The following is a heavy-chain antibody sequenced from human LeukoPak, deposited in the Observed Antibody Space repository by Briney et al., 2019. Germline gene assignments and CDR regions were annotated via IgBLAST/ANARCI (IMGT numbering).Heavy chain of an antibody. Sequence: GGSLRLSCAASGFTFSSYGMHWVRQAQGKGLGWVAVISYDGSNKYYADSVKGRFTVSRDNSKNTLYLQMNSLRAEDTAVYYCAKGGDNISCYVCGMDVWGQGTTVTVSS. J-gene: IGHJ6*02. CDR1: GFTFSSYG. D-gene: IGHD3-22*01. CDR3: AKGGDNISCYVCGMDV. V-gene: IGHV3-30*18. CDR2: ISYDGSNK.